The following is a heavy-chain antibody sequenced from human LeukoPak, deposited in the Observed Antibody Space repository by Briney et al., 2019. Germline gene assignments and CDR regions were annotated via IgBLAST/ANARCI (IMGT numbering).Heavy chain of an antibody. Sequence: GGSLRLSCAASGLTVSNQFMDWVRQPPGKGLEWVSTIYSGGATYYSDSVRGRFTISRDSSQNTVYLQMNSLRAEDTAVYYCAREGVNYYDSSGNYAVSWGQGTLVTVSS. D-gene: IGHD3-22*01. CDR3: AREGVNYYDSSGNYAVS. CDR1: GLTVSNQF. J-gene: IGHJ5*02. CDR2: IYSGGAT. V-gene: IGHV3-66*01.